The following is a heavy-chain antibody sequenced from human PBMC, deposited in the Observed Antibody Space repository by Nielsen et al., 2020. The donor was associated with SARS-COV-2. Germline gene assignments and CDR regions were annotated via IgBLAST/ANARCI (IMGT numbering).Heavy chain of an antibody. CDR3: ARESSGYDHYNYGMDV. V-gene: IGHV4-31*03. Sequence: SETLSLTCTVSGGSISIGGYYWSWIRHHPGKGLEWIGYIYFSGRTCYNPSLKSRVTISVDTSKNQFSLSLGSVTAADTAMYYCARESSGYDHYNYGMDVWGQGTTVTVSS. D-gene: IGHD5-12*01. J-gene: IGHJ6*02. CDR2: IYFSGRT. CDR1: GGSISIGGYY.